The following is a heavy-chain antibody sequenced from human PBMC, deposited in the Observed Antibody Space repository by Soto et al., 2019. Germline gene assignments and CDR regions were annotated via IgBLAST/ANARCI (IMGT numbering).Heavy chain of an antibody. CDR3: AASLSNYDILTGHFDY. D-gene: IGHD3-9*01. CDR2: IVVGSGNT. CDR1: GFTFTSSA. J-gene: IGHJ4*02. Sequence: GASVKVSCKSSGFTFTSSAMQWVRQARGQRLEWIGWIVVGSGNTNYAQKFQERVTITRDMSTSTAYMELSSLRSEDTAVYYCAASLSNYDILTGHFDYWGQGTLVTVSS. V-gene: IGHV1-58*02.